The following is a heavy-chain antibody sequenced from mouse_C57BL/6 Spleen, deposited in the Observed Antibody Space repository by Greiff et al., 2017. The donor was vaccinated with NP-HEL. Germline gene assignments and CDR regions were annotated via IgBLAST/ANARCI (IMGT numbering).Heavy chain of an antibody. J-gene: IGHJ2*01. Sequence: QVQLQQSGAELVMPGASVKLSCKASGYTFTSYWMHWVKQRPGQGLEWIGEIDPSDSYTNYNQKFKGKSTLTVDKSSSTAYMQLSSLTSEDSAVYYCARSRLLDYWGQGTTLTVSS. CDR2: IDPSDSYT. V-gene: IGHV1-69*01. CDR1: GYTFTSYW. CDR3: ARSRLLDY.